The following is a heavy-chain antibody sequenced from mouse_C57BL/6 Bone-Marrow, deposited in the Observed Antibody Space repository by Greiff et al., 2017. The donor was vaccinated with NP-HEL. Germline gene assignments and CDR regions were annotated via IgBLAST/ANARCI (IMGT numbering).Heavy chain of an antibody. Sequence: EVQLQESGAELVRPGASVKLSCTASGFNIKDDYMHWVKQRPEQGLEWIGWIDPENGDTEYASKFQGKATITADTSSNTAYLQLSSLTSEDTAVYYCTPSTSYAMDYWGQGTSVTVSS. V-gene: IGHV14-4*01. CDR1: GFNIKDDY. CDR2: IDPENGDT. D-gene: IGHD2-10*02. CDR3: TPSTSYAMDY. J-gene: IGHJ4*01.